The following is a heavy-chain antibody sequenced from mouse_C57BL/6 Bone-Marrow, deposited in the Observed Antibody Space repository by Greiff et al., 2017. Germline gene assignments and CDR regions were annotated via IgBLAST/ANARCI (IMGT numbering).Heavy chain of an antibody. CDR2: IHPNSGST. V-gene: IGHV1-64*01. Sequence: QVQLQQSGAELVKPGASVKLSCKASGYTFTSYWMHWVKQRPGQGLEWIGMIHPNSGSTNYNEKFKSKATLTVDKSSSTAYMQLSSLTSEDSAVYYCARESLDGVFDYWGQGTTLTVSS. D-gene: IGHD2-10*02. CDR1: GYTFTSYW. CDR3: ARESLDGVFDY. J-gene: IGHJ2*01.